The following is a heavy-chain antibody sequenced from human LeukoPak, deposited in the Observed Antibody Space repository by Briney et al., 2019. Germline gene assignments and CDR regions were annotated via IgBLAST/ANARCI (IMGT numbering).Heavy chain of an antibody. CDR3: AKDQGLFGWELTPYLDY. CDR2: IRYDGSNK. D-gene: IGHD1-26*01. CDR1: GFTFSSYG. V-gene: IGHV3-30*02. Sequence: GGSLRLSCAASGFTFSSYGMHWVRQAPGKGLEWVAFIRYDGSNKYYADSVKGRFTISRDNSKNTLYLQMNSLRAEDTAVYYCAKDQGLFGWELTPYLDYWGQGTLVTVSS. J-gene: IGHJ4*02.